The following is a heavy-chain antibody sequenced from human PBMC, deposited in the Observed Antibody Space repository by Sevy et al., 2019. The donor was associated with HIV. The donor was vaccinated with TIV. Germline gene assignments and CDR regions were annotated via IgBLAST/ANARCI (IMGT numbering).Heavy chain of an antibody. Sequence: ASVKVSCKVSGYTLTHFSMHWVRQAPGKGLEWMGSFDPEEGEKVYAQKLQGRVTMNEDTSTDSAVMEGRSLRSEDTAVYYCAATKDYYDSSGSPFDYWGQGTLVTVSS. J-gene: IGHJ4*02. V-gene: IGHV1-24*01. CDR3: AATKDYYDSSGSPFDY. CDR1: GYTLTHFS. CDR2: FDPEEGEK. D-gene: IGHD3-22*01.